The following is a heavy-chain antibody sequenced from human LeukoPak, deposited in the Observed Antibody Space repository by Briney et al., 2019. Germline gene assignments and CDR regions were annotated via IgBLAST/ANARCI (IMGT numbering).Heavy chain of an antibody. CDR2: ISSSSSYM. CDR1: EFIFSDYD. D-gene: IGHD6-13*01. J-gene: IGHJ4*02. CDR3: ASAGLVYSSGWYLETPFDY. V-gene: IGHV3-21*01. Sequence: GGSLRLSCDASEFIFSDYDMNWVRQAPGKGLEWVSSISSSSSYMYYADSVKGRFTISRDNAKNSLYLQMNSLRAEDTAVYYCASAGLVYSSGWYLETPFDYWGQGTLVTVSS.